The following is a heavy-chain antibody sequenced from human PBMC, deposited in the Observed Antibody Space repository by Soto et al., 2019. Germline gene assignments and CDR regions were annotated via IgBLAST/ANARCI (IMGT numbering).Heavy chain of an antibody. V-gene: IGHV3-23*05. Sequence: GGSLRLSCAASGFSFSDYSMNWVRQAPGKGLEWVSFIDLSGTTTYYRDSVKGRFTISKDKSMKTVYLQMNSLRVEDTDIYFCSNDRVRDGIYSFDYWGQGVLVTVSS. D-gene: IGHD2-15*01. CDR3: SNDRVRDGIYSFDY. J-gene: IGHJ4*02. CDR2: IDLSGTTT. CDR1: GFSFSDYS.